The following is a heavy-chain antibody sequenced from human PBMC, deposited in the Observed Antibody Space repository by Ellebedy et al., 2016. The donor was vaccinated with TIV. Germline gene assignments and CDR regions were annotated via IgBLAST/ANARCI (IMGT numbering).Heavy chain of an antibody. Sequence: ASVKVSCKASGYTFTSYDINWVRQATGQGLEWMGWMNPNSGGTNYAQKFQGWVTMTRDTSISTAYMELSRLRSDDTAVYYCARDYATGTTIGYNWFDPWGQGTLVTVSS. CDR1: GYTFTSYD. J-gene: IGHJ5*02. V-gene: IGHV1-2*04. D-gene: IGHD1-1*01. CDR2: MNPNSGGT. CDR3: ARDYATGTTIGYNWFDP.